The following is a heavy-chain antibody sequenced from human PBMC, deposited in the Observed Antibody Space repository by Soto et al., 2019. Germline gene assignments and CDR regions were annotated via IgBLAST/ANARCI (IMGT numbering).Heavy chain of an antibody. CDR2: IYPGDSNT. J-gene: IGHJ5*02. Sequence: PGESLKISCKGSGYNFSSYWIGWVRQMPGKGLEWMGIIYPGDSNTRYSPSFQGQVTISADKSISTAYLQWSSLKASDTAMYYCARQRRIAVAGTACFDPWGQGTLVTVSS. CDR1: GYNFSSYW. D-gene: IGHD6-19*01. CDR3: ARQRRIAVAGTACFDP. V-gene: IGHV5-51*01.